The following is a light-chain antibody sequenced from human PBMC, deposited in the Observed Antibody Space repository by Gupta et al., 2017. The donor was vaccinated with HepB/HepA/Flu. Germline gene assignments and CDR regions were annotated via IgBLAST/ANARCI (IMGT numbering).Light chain of an antibody. V-gene: IGLV1-36*01. CDR3: ATGDDSRNGVI. CDR1: SSNTGSNG. Sequence: SVLTQPPSVSDVPGQRVTISCSGSSSNTGSNGVNWYQHRPGAAPRLLIYYNSRRHSALPARFSGSKSGTSAALASSGLQAEDEGDYYCATGDDSRNGVIFGGGTKLTVL. CDR2: YNS. J-gene: IGLJ2*01.